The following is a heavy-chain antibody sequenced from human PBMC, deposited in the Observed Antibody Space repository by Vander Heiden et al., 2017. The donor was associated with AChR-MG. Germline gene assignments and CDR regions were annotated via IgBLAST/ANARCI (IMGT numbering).Heavy chain of an antibody. Sequence: EVQLVESGGGLVKPGGSLRFSCPASGFTFSDAWMSWVRQAPGKGLEWVGRIKSKTDGGTTDYAEPVKGRFTISRDDSKNTLYLQMNSLKTEDTAVYYCTTIGSYYYFDYWGQGTLVTVSS. J-gene: IGHJ4*02. D-gene: IGHD1-26*01. CDR3: TTIGSYYYFDY. CDR1: GFTFSDAW. V-gene: IGHV3-15*01. CDR2: IKSKTDGGTT.